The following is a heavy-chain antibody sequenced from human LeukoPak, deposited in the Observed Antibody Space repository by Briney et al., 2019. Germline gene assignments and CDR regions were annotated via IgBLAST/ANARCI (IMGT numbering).Heavy chain of an antibody. CDR1: GFTFSSYG. CDR2: IWYDGSNK. V-gene: IGHV3-33*01. Sequence: PGRSLRLSCAASGFTFSSYGMHWVRQAPGKGLEWVAVIWYDGSNKYYADSVKGRFTISRDNSKNTLYLQMNSLRAEDTAVYYCARGYGSGDLLYYYGMDVLGQGTTVTVSS. J-gene: IGHJ6*02. D-gene: IGHD3-10*01. CDR3: ARGYGSGDLLYYYGMDV.